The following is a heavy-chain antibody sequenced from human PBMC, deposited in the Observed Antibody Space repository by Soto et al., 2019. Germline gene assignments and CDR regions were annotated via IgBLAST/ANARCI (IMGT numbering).Heavy chain of an antibody. V-gene: IGHV3-7*03. CDR3: ARIGYSSSSLDY. J-gene: IGHJ4*02. CDR1: LFIFRNVW. CDR2: IKQDGVQK. D-gene: IGHD6-6*01. Sequence: GSLRLSFAASLFIFRNVWMSWFRQAPVKGLEWVANIKQDGVQKYYVYSLKGRFTISRDNARNSLYLQINSLRAEDTAMYYCARIGYSSSSLDYWGLGTLVTVS.